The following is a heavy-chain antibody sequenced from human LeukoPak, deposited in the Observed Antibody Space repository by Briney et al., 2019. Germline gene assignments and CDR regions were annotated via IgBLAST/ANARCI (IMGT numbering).Heavy chain of an antibody. V-gene: IGHV4-59*02. Sequence: SETLSLTCTISGGSVSDYYWSWIRQSPGKGLEWIGYIYYTGSTSYNPSLKSRVTISADTSKNEFSLKLNSVTAADTAVYYCAREMITLPGLGYWGQGTLVTVSS. CDR1: GGSVSDYY. CDR3: AREMITLPGLGY. D-gene: IGHD3-16*01. CDR2: IYYTGST. J-gene: IGHJ4*02.